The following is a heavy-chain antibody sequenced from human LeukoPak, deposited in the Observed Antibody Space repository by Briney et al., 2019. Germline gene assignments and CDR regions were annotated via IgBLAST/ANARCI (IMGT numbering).Heavy chain of an antibody. CDR3: AREGPRGNSQFDY. CDR2: IWYDGSNK. CDR1: GFTFSSSA. Sequence: PGGSLRLSCAASGFTFSSSAMSWVRQAPGKGLEWVALIWYDGSNKYYTDSVKGRLTISRDNSKNTLYLQMNSLRAEDTAIYYCAREGPRGNSQFDYWGQGTLVTVSS. J-gene: IGHJ4*02. V-gene: IGHV3-33*08. D-gene: IGHD2/OR15-2a*01.